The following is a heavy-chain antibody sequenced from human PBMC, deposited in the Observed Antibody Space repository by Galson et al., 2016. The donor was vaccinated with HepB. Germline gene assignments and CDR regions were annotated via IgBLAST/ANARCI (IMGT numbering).Heavy chain of an antibody. Sequence: SVKVSCKASGYTFTSYYMYWVRQAPGRGLEWMGIINPSGGSTSYPHKFQGRVTMTRDTSTSTVYMELSSLRSEDTAVYYCARAGLPPYYYYGMDVWGQGTTVTVSS. V-gene: IGHV1-46*01. J-gene: IGHJ6*02. CDR1: GYTFTSYY. CDR2: INPSGGST. CDR3: ARAGLPPYYYYGMDV. D-gene: IGHD4-11*01.